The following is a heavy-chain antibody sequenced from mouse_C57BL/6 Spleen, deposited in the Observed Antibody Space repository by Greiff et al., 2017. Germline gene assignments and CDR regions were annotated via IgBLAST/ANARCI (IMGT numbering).Heavy chain of an antibody. CDR1: GYTFTNYW. CDR3: ARGEYYYGSSYGCAY. D-gene: IGHD1-1*01. J-gene: IGHJ3*01. Sequence: VQLQESVAELVRPGTSVKMSCKASGYTFTNYWIGWAKQRPGHGLEWIGDIYPGGGYTNYNEKFKGKATLTADKSSSTAYMQFSSLTSEDSDIYYCARGEYYYGSSYGCAYWGQGTLVTVSA. CDR2: IYPGGGYT. V-gene: IGHV1-63*01.